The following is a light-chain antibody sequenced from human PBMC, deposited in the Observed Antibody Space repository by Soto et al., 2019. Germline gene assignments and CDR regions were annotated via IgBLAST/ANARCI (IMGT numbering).Light chain of an antibody. J-gene: IGLJ2*01. CDR2: EVN. CDR3: NSYVTSNVVV. CDR1: SNDVGGYNY. V-gene: IGLV2-8*01. Sequence: QSVLTQPASMSGSPGQSITISCTGTSNDVGGYNYVSWYQQHPGKAPKLLIYEVNKRPSGVPARFSGSKSGNTASLTVSGLQADDEAVYYCNSYVTSNVVVFGGGTKLTVL.